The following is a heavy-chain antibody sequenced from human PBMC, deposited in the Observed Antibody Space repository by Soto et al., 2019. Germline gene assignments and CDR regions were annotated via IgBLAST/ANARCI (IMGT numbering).Heavy chain of an antibody. D-gene: IGHD3-22*01. J-gene: IGHJ4*02. V-gene: IGHV4-59*01. CDR2: LYYGRSA. CDR1: GDSISSYY. CDR3: ALRSMAVVPEY. Sequence: QVQLQESGPGLVKPSETLSLTCAVSGDSISSYYCMWIRQPPGKGLESIGYLYYGRSANYNPSLKSRATLSVDSSTNQCSLTLSSMTAADTAVFYYALRSMAVVPEYWGQVTLVTVSS.